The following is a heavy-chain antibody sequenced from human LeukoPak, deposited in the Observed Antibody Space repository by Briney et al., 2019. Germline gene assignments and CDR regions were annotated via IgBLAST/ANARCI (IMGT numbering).Heavy chain of an antibody. CDR3: ARDRTYYDILTGYYGRYYYYGMDV. CDR1: GGTFSSYA. D-gene: IGHD3-9*01. CDR2: IIPIFGTA. V-gene: IGHV1-69*01. J-gene: IGHJ6*02. Sequence: ASVKVSCKASGGTFSSYAISWVRQAPGQGPEWMGGIIPIFGTANYAQKFQGRVTITADESTSTAYMELSSLRSEDTAVYYCARDRTYYDILTGYYGRYYYYGMDVWGQGTTVTVSS.